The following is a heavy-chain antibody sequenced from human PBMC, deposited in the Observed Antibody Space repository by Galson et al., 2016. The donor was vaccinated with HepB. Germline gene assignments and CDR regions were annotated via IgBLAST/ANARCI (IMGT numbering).Heavy chain of an antibody. D-gene: IGHD2/OR15-2a*01. CDR2: IKEDGSVK. CDR3: ARDMYTTARDY. J-gene: IGHJ4*02. CDR1: GFTFKSYW. V-gene: IGHV3-7*01. Sequence: SLRLSCAASGFTFKSYWLSWIRQAPGKGLGRVANIKEDGSVKNYVDSVRGRFTISRDNAKNSLYLQMNNLRAEDTAVYYCARDMYTTARDYWGQGTLVTVSS.